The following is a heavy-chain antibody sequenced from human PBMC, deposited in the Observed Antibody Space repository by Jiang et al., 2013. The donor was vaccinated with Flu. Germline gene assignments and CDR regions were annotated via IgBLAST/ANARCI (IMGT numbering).Heavy chain of an antibody. Sequence: KGLEWWQLYHMNGSNKYYADSVKGRFTISRDNSKNTLYLQMNSLRAEDTAVYYCAKVPWGVYGGNSGTDYYYYYMDVWGKGTTVTVSS. J-gene: IGHJ6*03. V-gene: IGHV3-30*04. CDR3: AKVPWGVYGGNSGTDYYYYYMDV. CDR2: YHMNGSNK. D-gene: IGHD4-23*01.